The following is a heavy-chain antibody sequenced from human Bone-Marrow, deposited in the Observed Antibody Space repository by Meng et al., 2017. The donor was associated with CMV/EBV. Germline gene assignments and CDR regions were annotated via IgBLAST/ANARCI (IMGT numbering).Heavy chain of an antibody. Sequence: GESLKISCAASGFTFSSYGMHWVRQAPGKGLEWVAVIWYDGSNKYYADSVKGRFTISRDNSKNTLYLQMNSLRAEDTAVYYCARVHYDSSGYYYWWFDYWGQGTLVTVSS. CDR1: GFTFSSYG. V-gene: IGHV3-33*01. J-gene: IGHJ4*02. CDR3: ARVHYDSSGYYYWWFDY. D-gene: IGHD3-22*01. CDR2: IWYDGSNK.